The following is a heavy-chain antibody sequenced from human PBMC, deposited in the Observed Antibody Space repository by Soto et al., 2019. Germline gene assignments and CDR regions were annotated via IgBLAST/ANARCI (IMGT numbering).Heavy chain of an antibody. CDR3: ASRLRYCSFGSCYSGPFDVFDI. V-gene: IGHV5-51*01. D-gene: IGHD2-15*01. CDR2: IYPGDSDT. J-gene: IGHJ3*02. Sequence: GESLKISCKGSGYSFTSYWIGWVRQMPGKGLEWMGIIYPGDSDTRYSPSFQGQVTISADKSISTAYLQWSSLKASDTAMYYCASRLRYCSFGSCYSGPFDVFDIWGQRSLVT. CDR1: GYSFTSYW.